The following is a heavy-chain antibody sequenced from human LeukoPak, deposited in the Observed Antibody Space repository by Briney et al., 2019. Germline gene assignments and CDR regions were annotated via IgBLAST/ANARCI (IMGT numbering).Heavy chain of an antibody. Sequence: ASVKVSCKASGNTFTSYDINWVRQATGQGLEWMGWMNPISGNTGYAHKFQGRATMTRNTSITTAYLELNSLRADDTAVYFCTRAFSSGYDSYDAFDLWGQGTMLTVSS. CDR2: MNPISGNT. J-gene: IGHJ3*01. V-gene: IGHV1-8*01. CDR3: TRAFSSGYDSYDAFDL. CDR1: GNTFTSYD. D-gene: IGHD5-12*01.